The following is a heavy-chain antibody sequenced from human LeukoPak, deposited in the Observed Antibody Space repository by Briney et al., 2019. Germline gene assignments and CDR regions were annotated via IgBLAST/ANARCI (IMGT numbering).Heavy chain of an antibody. V-gene: IGHV4-34*01. CDR3: ARGADDYGDYAFDY. J-gene: IGHJ4*02. D-gene: IGHD4-17*01. CDR1: GGSFSGYY. Sequence: SETLSLTCAVYGGSFSGYYWSWIRQPPGKGLEWIGEINHSGSTNYNPSLKSRVTISVDTSKNQFSLKLSSVTAADTAVYYCARGADDYGDYAFDYWGQGTLVTVSS. CDR2: INHSGST.